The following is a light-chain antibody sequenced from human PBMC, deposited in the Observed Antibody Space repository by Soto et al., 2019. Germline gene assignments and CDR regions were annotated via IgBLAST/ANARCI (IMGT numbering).Light chain of an antibody. CDR2: DAS. V-gene: IGKV3-11*01. J-gene: IGKJ1*01. Sequence: EIVLTQSPGTLSLSPGERATLSCRASQNINSDLAWYQQRPGQAPRLLIYDASSRSPGMPARFGGSGSGADFTLYISSLEPEDFAVYYCQQRNMWPRTFGQGTRVEIK. CDR1: QNINSD. CDR3: QQRNMWPRT.